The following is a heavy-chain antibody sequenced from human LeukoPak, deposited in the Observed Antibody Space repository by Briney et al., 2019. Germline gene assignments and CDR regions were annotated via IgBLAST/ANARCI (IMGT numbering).Heavy chain of an antibody. D-gene: IGHD6-19*01. CDR1: GFTFSSYA. CDR3: AKDLSRAVAADWFDP. J-gene: IGHJ5*02. V-gene: IGHV3-23*01. CDR2: ISGSGGST. Sequence: GGSLRLSCAASGFTFSSYAMSWVRQAPGKGLEWVSAISGSGGSTYYADSVKGRFTISRDNSKSTLYLQMTNLRAADTAVYYCAKDLSRAVAADWFDPWDQGSLVTVSS.